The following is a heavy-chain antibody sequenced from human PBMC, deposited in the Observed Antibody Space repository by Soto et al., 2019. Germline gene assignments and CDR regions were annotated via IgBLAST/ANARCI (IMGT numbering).Heavy chain of an antibody. Sequence: XGSLRLSCVGSGSTFSNYSINWVRQAPGKGLEWVSSIGSRSDIYYADSVKGRFTISRDNAENSVSLQMNSLRAEDTAVYYCAREYTAWPLAYGLDVWGQGTTVTVSS. CDR2: IGSRSDI. J-gene: IGHJ6*02. CDR3: AREYTAWPLAYGLDV. CDR1: GSTFSNYS. D-gene: IGHD2-2*02. V-gene: IGHV3-21*01.